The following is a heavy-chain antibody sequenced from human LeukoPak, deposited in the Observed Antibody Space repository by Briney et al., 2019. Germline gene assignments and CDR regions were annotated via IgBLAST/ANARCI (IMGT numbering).Heavy chain of an antibody. Sequence: SETLSLTCTVSGGSISSYYWSWIRQPPGKGLEWIGYIYYSGSTNYNPSLKSRVAISVDTSKNQFSLKLSSVTAADTAVYYCARAYSSGWYLLDYWGQGTLVTVSS. CDR3: ARAYSSGWYLLDY. J-gene: IGHJ4*02. V-gene: IGHV4-59*01. CDR2: IYYSGST. CDR1: GGSISSYY. D-gene: IGHD6-19*01.